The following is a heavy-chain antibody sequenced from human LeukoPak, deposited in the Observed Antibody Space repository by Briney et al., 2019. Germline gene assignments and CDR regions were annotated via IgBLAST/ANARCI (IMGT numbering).Heavy chain of an antibody. CDR3: ARDRVGATTEVPY. D-gene: IGHD1-26*01. CDR1: GFTFGSYW. J-gene: IGHJ4*02. V-gene: IGHV3-7*03. Sequence: GGSLRLSCAASGFTFGSYWMSWVRQAPGKGLEWVANIKQDGSEKYYVDSVKGRFTISRDNAKNSLYLQMNSLRAEDTAVYYCARDRVGATTEVPYWGQGTLVTVSS. CDR2: IKQDGSEK.